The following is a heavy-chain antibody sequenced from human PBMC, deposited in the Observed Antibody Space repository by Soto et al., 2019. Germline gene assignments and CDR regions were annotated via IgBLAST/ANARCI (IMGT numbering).Heavy chain of an antibody. CDR3: ARVAGAVASTYYYYGMDV. CDR1: GYTFTSYG. D-gene: IGHD6-19*01. CDR2: ISAYNGNT. V-gene: IGHV1-18*01. Sequence: GASVKVSCKASGYTFTSYGISWVRQAPGQGLEWMGWISAYNGNTNYAQKLQGRVTMTTDTSTSTAYMELRSLRSDDTAVYYCARVAGAVASTYYYYGMDVWGQGTTVTVSS. J-gene: IGHJ6*02.